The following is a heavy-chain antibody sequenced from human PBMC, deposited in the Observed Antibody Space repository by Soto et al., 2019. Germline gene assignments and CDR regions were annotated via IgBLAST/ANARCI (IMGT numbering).Heavy chain of an antibody. Sequence: QVLLVQSGADVKKPGASVKVSCKTSGYTFTEFDINWVRQAPGQGLEWMGWMNTNTGNTGYAQKFRGRVTMTRDTSISTAYMELRRLRSEDTVVYYWARVVRFIGGHAGYWGQGNVVTVP. CDR3: ARVVRFIGGHAGY. V-gene: IGHV1-8*01. D-gene: IGHD2-15*01. J-gene: IGHJ4*02. CDR2: MNTNTGNT. CDR1: GYTFTEFD.